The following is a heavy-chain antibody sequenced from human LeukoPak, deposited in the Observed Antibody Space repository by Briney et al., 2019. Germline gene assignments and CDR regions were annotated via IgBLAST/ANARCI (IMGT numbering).Heavy chain of an antibody. V-gene: IGHV4-34*01. J-gene: IGHJ5*02. Sequence: SETLSLTCAVYGVSFSGYYWSWIRQPPGKGLEWIGEINHSGSTNYNPSLKSRVTISVDTSKNQFSLKLSSVTAADTAVYYCARGQEYYDFWSGYYPRYRFDPWGQGTLVTVSS. CDR2: INHSGST. CDR3: ARGQEYYDFWSGYYPRYRFDP. D-gene: IGHD3-3*01. CDR1: GVSFSGYY.